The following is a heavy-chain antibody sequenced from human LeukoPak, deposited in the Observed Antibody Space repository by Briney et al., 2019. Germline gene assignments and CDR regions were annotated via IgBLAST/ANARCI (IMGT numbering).Heavy chain of an antibody. CDR3: ARAGKYSSSWSSYYYYMDV. CDR2: INWNGGST. Sequence: PGGSLRLSCAASGFTFDDSVMSWVRQAPGKGLEWVSGINWNGGSTGYADSVKGRFTISRDNAKNSLYLQMNSLRAEDTALYYCARAGKYSSSWSSYYYYMDVWGKGTTVTVSS. CDR1: GFTFDDSV. J-gene: IGHJ6*03. D-gene: IGHD6-13*01. V-gene: IGHV3-20*04.